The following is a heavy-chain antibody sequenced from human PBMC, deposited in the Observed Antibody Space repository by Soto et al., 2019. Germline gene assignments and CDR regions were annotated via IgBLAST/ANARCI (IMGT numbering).Heavy chain of an antibody. CDR1: GYNFTSHW. Sequence: PGESLKISCKGSGYNFTSHWIGWVRQMPGKGLGWMGIIYPRDSDTKYSPSFQGQVTISADKSVNIAYLQWRSLKPSDTAMYYCARRRSSTSGGNWFDLWGQGTLVTVSS. J-gene: IGHJ5*02. D-gene: IGHD2-2*01. CDR3: ARRRSSTSGGNWFDL. CDR2: IYPRDSDT. V-gene: IGHV5-51*01.